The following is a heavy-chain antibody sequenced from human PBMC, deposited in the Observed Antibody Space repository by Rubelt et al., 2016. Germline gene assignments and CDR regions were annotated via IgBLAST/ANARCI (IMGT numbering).Heavy chain of an antibody. CDR1: GGSFSGYY. Sequence: QVQLQQWGAGLLKPSETLSLTCAVYGGSFSGYYWSWIRQPPGKGLEWIGEINHSGSTNYNPSLKGRVTISVDTSKNQFSLKLSSVTAADTAVYYCASSIDSTVTTSDYWGQGTLVTVSS. D-gene: IGHD4-17*01. J-gene: IGHJ4*02. V-gene: IGHV4-34*01. CDR3: ASSIDSTVTTSDY. CDR2: INHSGST.